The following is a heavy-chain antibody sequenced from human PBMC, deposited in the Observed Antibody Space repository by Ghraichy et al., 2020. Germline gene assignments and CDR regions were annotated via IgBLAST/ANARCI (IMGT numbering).Heavy chain of an antibody. CDR2: IYFSGNT. Sequence: SETLSLTCTVSGGFITRSTYYWGWIREPPGKGLEWIGSIYFSGNTYYNLSLKSRVTISVDTSKNQLSLKLTSVTAADTAIYYCARNKINGNYVVFDIWGQGTMVTVS. V-gene: IGHV4-39*07. CDR1: GGFITRSTYY. J-gene: IGHJ3*02. D-gene: IGHD1-7*01. CDR3: ARNKINGNYVVFDI.